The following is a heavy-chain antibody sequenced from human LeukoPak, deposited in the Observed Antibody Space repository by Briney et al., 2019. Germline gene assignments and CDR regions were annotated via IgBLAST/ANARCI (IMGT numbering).Heavy chain of an antibody. D-gene: IGHD3-10*01. V-gene: IGHV3-23*01. J-gene: IGHJ4*02. CDR2: ISESGGST. CDR3: ARQGVVILVILVGLPKEAHYFDS. Sequence: GASLTLACAVSAITLSNYGMACVRQAPGKGREWVAAISESGGSTNHADSVKGPFTITRANATNTLYLQMNSPRAEPTALCLWARQGVVILVILVGLPKEAHYFDSWGQGALVTVSS. CDR1: AITLSNYG.